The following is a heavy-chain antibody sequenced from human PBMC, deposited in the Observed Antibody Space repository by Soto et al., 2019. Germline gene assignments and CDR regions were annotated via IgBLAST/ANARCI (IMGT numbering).Heavy chain of an antibody. V-gene: IGHV3-33*01. D-gene: IGHD4-17*01. CDR1: VVSRNG. J-gene: IGHJ4*02. CDR3: VRDPGTVTTGYYFDY. Sequence: QVQLVESGGGVVQPGTSLRLSCAGSVVSRNGMHWVRQAPGKGLEWVAVIWFDGSKKYYADSVEGRFTISRDDSKNTVYLQMNSLRVEDTAVYYCVRDPGTVTTGYYFDYWGQGTLVTVSS. CDR2: IWFDGSKK.